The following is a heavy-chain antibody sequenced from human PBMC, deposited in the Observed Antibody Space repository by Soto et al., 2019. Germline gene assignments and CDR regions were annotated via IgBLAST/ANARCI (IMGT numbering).Heavy chain of an antibody. D-gene: IGHD3-3*01. Sequence: ASVKVSCKASGYTFTGYYMHWVRQAPGQGLEWMGWINPNSGGTNYAQKFQGRVTMTRDTSISTAYMELSRLRSDDTAVYYCARVIDVLRFLEWLLRPNFDYWGQGTLVTVSS. J-gene: IGHJ4*02. CDR3: ARVIDVLRFLEWLLRPNFDY. CDR1: GYTFTGYY. CDR2: INPNSGGT. V-gene: IGHV1-2*02.